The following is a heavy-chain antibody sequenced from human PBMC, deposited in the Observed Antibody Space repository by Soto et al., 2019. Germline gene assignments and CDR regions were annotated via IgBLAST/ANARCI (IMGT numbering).Heavy chain of an antibody. Sequence: PSETLSLTCSVSGGSTSSYYWSWIRQPPGKGLEWIGYIYCSGSTDYSPSLKSRVTMSIDTSQNQVSLKLTSVTTADTAVYYCEAPPRYWGQGTLVTVSS. J-gene: IGHJ4*02. CDR2: IYCSGST. CDR1: GGSTSSYY. CDR3: EAPPRY. V-gene: IGHV4-59*01.